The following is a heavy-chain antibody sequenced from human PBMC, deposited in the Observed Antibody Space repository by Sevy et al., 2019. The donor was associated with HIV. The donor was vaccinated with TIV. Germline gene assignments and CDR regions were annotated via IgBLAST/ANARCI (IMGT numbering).Heavy chain of an antibody. CDR1: GFTFSNYA. J-gene: IGHJ4*02. CDR3: ARDFEAAWTYHFDS. D-gene: IGHD6-25*01. Sequence: GGSLRLSCAASGFTFSNYAMHWVRQAPGKGLEWVAVISYDVTSQYYANSVKGRFTVSRDIAKDTLFLQMDCLRAEDTAVYYCARDFEAAWTYHFDSWGQGTLVTVSS. CDR2: ISYDVTSQ. V-gene: IGHV3-30-3*01.